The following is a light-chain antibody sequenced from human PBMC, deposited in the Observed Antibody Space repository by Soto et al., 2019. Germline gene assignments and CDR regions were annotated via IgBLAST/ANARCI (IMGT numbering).Light chain of an antibody. CDR2: AAS. CDR1: QGIGND. CDR3: LQDNAYPFA. V-gene: IGKV1-6*01. J-gene: IGKJ4*01. Sequence: AIQMTQSPSSLSASVGDRVTITCRASQGIGNDLGWYQQKPGKAPKVLIYAASSLQSGVPSTFSDSGSGTDFTLTISSLQPENFATYYCLQDNAYPFAFGGGTKVEI.